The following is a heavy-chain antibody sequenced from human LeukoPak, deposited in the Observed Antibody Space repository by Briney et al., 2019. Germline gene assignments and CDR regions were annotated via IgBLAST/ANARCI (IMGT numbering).Heavy chain of an antibody. Sequence: GGSLRLSCAASGFTFSSYGMYWVRQAPGKGLEWVSYIPSTSSYTSYADSVKGRFTISRDNAKNSLYLQMNSLRAEDTAVYYCARAANTAAGTPTLAIDYWGQGTLVTVSS. CDR2: IPSTSSYT. CDR1: GFTFSSYG. CDR3: ARAANTAAGTPTLAIDY. D-gene: IGHD6-13*01. J-gene: IGHJ4*02. V-gene: IGHV3-21*05.